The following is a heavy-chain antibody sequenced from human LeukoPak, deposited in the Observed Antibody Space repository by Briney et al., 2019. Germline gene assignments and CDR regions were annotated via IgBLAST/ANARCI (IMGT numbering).Heavy chain of an antibody. CDR2: IRYDGSNK. D-gene: IGHD2-2*01. CDR3: AKDSVPAAISLFDY. V-gene: IGHV3-30*02. CDR1: GFTFSSYG. Sequence: GGSLRLSCAASGFTFSSYGMHWVRQAPGKGLEWVAFIRYDGSNKYYADSVKGRFTISRDNSKNTLYLQMNSLRAEDTAVYYCAKDSVPAAISLFDYWGQGTLVTVSS. J-gene: IGHJ4*02.